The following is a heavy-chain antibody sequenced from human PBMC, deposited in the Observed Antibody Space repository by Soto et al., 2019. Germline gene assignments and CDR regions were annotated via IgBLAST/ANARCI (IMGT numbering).Heavy chain of an antibody. CDR1: GFSISDYG. Sequence: GGSLRLSCAASGFSISDYGMHWVRQAPGKGLEWVAVISYDGSSKYYADSVKGRFTISRDNSKNTLYLQMNSLRPEDTAVYYCAKEISSYTSGWTGFDYWGQGTLVTVSS. D-gene: IGHD6-19*01. CDR3: AKEISSYTSGWTGFDY. V-gene: IGHV3-30*18. J-gene: IGHJ4*02. CDR2: ISYDGSSK.